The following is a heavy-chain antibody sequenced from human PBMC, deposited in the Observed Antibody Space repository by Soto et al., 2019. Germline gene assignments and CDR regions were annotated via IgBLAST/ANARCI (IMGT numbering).Heavy chain of an antibody. J-gene: IGHJ4*02. CDR1: GFTFSSYA. D-gene: IGHD5-18*01. V-gene: IGHV3-23*01. CDR2: IRARGDST. CDR3: AKGGYTTYFEY. Sequence: EVQLLESGGGLVQPGGSLRLSCAASGFTFSSYAMTWVRQAAGKGLEWVSTIRARGDSTFYGDSVKGRCTISRDNSDNTVYLHMNSLKAEDTAVYYCAKGGYTTYFEYWAQGTLVTVSS.